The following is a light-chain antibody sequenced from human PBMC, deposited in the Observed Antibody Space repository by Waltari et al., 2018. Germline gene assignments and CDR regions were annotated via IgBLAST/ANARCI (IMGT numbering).Light chain of an antibody. J-gene: IGKJ1*01. CDR3: QKYGSLPAT. CDR2: DAS. Sequence: EIMLTQSPGTLSLSTGERATLPFRASQSISRFLAWYQQKPGQAPRLLIYDASSRATGIPDRFSGSGSGTDFSLTISRLEPEDIAVYYCQKYGSLPATFGQGTKVEIK. CDR1: QSISRF. V-gene: IGKV3-20*01.